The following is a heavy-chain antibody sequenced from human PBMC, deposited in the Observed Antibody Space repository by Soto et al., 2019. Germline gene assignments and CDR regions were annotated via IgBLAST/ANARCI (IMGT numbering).Heavy chain of an antibody. CDR2: IYYSGST. CDR1: GGSISSGGYY. V-gene: IGHV4-31*03. Sequence: QVQLQESGPGLVKPSQTLSLTCTVSGGSISSGGYYWSWIRQHPGKGLEWIRYIYYSGSTYYNPSLKSRVTISVDTSKNQCSLKLSSVTAADTAVYYCARGRSSTSPYPIGYWGQGTLVTVSS. D-gene: IGHD2-2*01. J-gene: IGHJ4*02. CDR3: ARGRSSTSPYPIGY.